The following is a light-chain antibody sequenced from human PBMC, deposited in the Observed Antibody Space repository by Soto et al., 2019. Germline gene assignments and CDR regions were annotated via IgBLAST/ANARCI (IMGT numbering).Light chain of an antibody. CDR1: SSDVGSYDL. CDR3: QTWGTGFQV. J-gene: IGLJ2*01. Sequence: QSALTQPASVSGPPGQSIVISCNGSSSDVGSYDLVSWYLQYPGKAPKVIIFEGTKRPSGVSDRFSGSKSGNTASLTISGLQTEDEADYYCQTWGTGFQVFGGGTKLTVL. CDR2: EGT. V-gene: IGLV2-23*01.